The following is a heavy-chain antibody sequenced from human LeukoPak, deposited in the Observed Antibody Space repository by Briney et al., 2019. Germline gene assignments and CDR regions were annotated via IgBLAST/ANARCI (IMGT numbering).Heavy chain of an antibody. J-gene: IGHJ3*02. V-gene: IGHV4-61*02. D-gene: IGHD2-15*01. CDR2: FHTSGST. Sequence: SETLSLTCTVSGVSISSGPCYWTWFRQPAGKGLEWIGRFHTSGSTSYNPSLKSGVTIAVDTSKNQFSLKLSSVTAADTAVYYCAREPGVRGSFYIWGQGTKVTVSS. CDR1: GVSISSGPCY. CDR3: AREPGVRGSFYI.